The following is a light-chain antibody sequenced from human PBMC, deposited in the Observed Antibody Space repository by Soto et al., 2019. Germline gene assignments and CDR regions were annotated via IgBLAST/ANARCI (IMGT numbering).Light chain of an antibody. CDR2: GAS. V-gene: IGKV3-15*01. CDR1: QSVATN. Sequence: EAVLTQSPATLSVSPGERATLSCRASQSVATNVAWYQQRPGQTPRLLIFGASTRATGIPDRFSGSGSGTEFTLTISSLQSEDLGVYYCQDYTNWPRTFGQGTKV. CDR3: QDYTNWPRT. J-gene: IGKJ1*01.